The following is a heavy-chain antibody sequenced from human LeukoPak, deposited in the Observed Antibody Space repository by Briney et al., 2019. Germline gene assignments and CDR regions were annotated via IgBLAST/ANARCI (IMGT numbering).Heavy chain of an antibody. J-gene: IGHJ6*03. D-gene: IGHD3-16*01. V-gene: IGHV3-30*04. CDR1: GCTFSSYA. CDR3: ARDWGDYYYMDV. Sequence: GGSLRLSCAASGCTFSSYAMHWVRQAPGKGLEWVAVISYDGSNKYYADSVKGRFTISRDNSKNTLYLQMNSLRAEDTAVYYCARDWGDYYYMDVWGKGTTVTVSS. CDR2: ISYDGSNK.